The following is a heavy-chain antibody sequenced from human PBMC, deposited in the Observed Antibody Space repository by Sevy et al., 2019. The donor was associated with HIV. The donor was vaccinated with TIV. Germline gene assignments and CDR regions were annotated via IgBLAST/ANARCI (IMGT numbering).Heavy chain of an antibody. V-gene: IGHV5-51*01. CDR3: ARREDGYSYNFDY. CDR1: GYTFSSSW. Sequence: GESLKISCKGSGYTFSSSWIAWVRQMPGKGLEWMGIIYPGDSETRYSPSFQGQVTISADKSISTAYLQWSSLRFSDSAIYYCARREDGYSYNFDYWGQGALVTVSS. D-gene: IGHD2-15*01. CDR2: IYPGDSET. J-gene: IGHJ4*02.